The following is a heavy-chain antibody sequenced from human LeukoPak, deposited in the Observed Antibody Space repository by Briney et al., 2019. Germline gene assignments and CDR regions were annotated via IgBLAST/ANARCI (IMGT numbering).Heavy chain of an antibody. CDR2: ISSSSSYI. CDR1: GFTFSSYS. V-gene: IGHV3-21*01. Sequence: GGSLRLSCAASGFTFSSYSMNWVRQAPGKGLEWVSSISSSSSYIYYADSVKSRFTISRDNAKHSLYLQMNSLRAEDTAVYYCARERGYSGYDKGGFDYWGQGTLVTVSS. J-gene: IGHJ4*02. CDR3: ARERGYSGYDKGGFDY. D-gene: IGHD5-12*01.